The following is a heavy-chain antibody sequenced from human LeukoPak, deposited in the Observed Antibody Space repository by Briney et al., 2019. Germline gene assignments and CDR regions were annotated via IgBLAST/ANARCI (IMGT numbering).Heavy chain of an antibody. J-gene: IGHJ4*02. V-gene: IGHV3-74*01. CDR3: ASVFES. CDR1: GW. Sequence: GGSLRLFCAASGWMHWVRQAPGKGLVWVSGINHDGTGTYYADSVKGRFTISRDNAKNTVYLQMNSLSAEDTAVYYCASVFESWGQGFLVTVSS. CDR2: INHDGTGT.